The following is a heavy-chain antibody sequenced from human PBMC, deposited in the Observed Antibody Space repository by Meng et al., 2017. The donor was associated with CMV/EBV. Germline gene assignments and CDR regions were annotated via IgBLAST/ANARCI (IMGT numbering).Heavy chain of an antibody. V-gene: IGHV3-11*01. CDR3: ARQNHDYGGNSRSFFFVY. J-gene: IGHJ4*02. CDR2: ISSSGSTI. CDR1: TFSDYY. Sequence: TFSDYYMGWIGQAPGKGLEGVSYISSSGSTIYYADSVKGRFTISRDNAKNSLYLQMNSLRAEDTAVYYCARQNHDYGGNSRSFFFVYWGQGTLVTVSS. D-gene: IGHD4-23*01.